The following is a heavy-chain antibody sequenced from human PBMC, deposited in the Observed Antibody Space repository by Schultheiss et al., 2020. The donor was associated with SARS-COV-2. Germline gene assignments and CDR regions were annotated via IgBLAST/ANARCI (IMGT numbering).Heavy chain of an antibody. J-gene: IGHJ6*02. D-gene: IGHD3-10*01. Sequence: SETLSLTCTVSGGSISSGGYYWSWIRQHPGKGLEWIGNIYYNGITYYNPSLKSRLTISVDTSKNQFSLKLRSVTAADTAVYYCGRDQLWFGSGDYGMDVWGQGTTVTVSS. CDR2: IYYNGIT. CDR1: GGSISSGGYY. V-gene: IGHV4-31*03. CDR3: GRDQLWFGSGDYGMDV.